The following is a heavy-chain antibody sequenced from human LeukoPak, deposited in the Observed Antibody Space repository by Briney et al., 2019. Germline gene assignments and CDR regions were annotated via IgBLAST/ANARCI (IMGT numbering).Heavy chain of an antibody. V-gene: IGHV4-59*12. Sequence: SSETLSLTCTVSGGSISSYYWSWIRQPPGKGLEWIGYIYYSGSTNYNPSLKSRVTISVDTSKNQFSLKLSSVTAADTAVYYCAKDAWDYVPPGDYMDVWGKGTTVTVSS. CDR1: GGSISSYY. CDR3: AKDAWDYVPPGDYMDV. J-gene: IGHJ6*03. D-gene: IGHD1-7*01. CDR2: IYYSGST.